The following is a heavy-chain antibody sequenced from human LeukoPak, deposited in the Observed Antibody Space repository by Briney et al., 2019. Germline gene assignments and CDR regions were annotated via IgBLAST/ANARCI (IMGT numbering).Heavy chain of an antibody. V-gene: IGHV3-74*01. D-gene: IGHD1-26*01. CDR2: INSDGSST. J-gene: IGHJ4*02. CDR1: GFTFSSYS. Sequence: GGSLRLSCAASGFTFSSYSMNWVRQAPGKGLVWVSRINSDGSSTSYADSVKGRFTISRDNAKNTLYLQMNSLRAEDTAVYYCAREGYSGSYYDYWGQGTLVTVSS. CDR3: AREGYSGSYYDY.